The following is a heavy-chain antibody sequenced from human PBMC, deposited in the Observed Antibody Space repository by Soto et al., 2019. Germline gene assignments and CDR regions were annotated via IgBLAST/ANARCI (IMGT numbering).Heavy chain of an antibody. CDR1: GFTFSSYG. CDR3: AKDHYYDSSGYLKPLGNYYYYGMDV. J-gene: IGHJ6*02. V-gene: IGHV3-30*18. D-gene: IGHD3-22*01. Sequence: QVQLVESGGGVVQPGRSLRLSCAASGFTFSSYGMHWVRQAPGKGLEWVAVISYDGSNKYYADSVKGRFTISRDNSKNTLYLQMNSLRAEDTAVYYCAKDHYYDSSGYLKPLGNYYYYGMDVWGQGTTVTVSS. CDR2: ISYDGSNK.